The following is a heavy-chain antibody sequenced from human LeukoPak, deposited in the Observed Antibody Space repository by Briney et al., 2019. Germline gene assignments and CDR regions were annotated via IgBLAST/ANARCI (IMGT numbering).Heavy chain of an antibody. Sequence: ASVEVSCKVSGYTLTEVSMHWVRQAPGKGLEWVGGFDPEDGETIYAQKFQGRVTMTEDTSTDTAYMEMSSLRSEDTAVYYCATAPSLGFDYWGQGTLVTVSS. CDR2: FDPEDGET. CDR1: GYTLTEVS. J-gene: IGHJ4*02. CDR3: ATAPSLGFDY. V-gene: IGHV1-24*01.